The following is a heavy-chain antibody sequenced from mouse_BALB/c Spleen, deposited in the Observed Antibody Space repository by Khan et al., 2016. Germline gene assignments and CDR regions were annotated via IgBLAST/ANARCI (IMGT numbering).Heavy chain of an antibody. Sequence: EVQLQESGPSLAKPSQTLSLTCSVTGDSITSGHWNWIRKFPGNKFDFMGYISHSGDSYYNPSLKSRISITRDTSKNQYYLQLNSVTTEDTATYXGATWDCYGSAFAYWGQGTLVTVSA. D-gene: IGHD1-2*01. V-gene: IGHV3-8*02. CDR1: GDSITSGH. CDR2: ISHSGDS. J-gene: IGHJ3*01. CDR3: ATWDCYGSAFAY.